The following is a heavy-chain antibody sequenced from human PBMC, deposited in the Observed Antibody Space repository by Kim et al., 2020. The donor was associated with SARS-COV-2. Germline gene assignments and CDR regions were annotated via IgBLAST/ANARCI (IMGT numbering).Heavy chain of an antibody. CDR2: IDGPTTNT. Sequence: GGSLRLSCRTSGFAFSSYAMMWVRQTPEKGLEWVATIDGPTTNTHYPDSVKGRFTISRDNSQNTVYLHMSSLRAEDTAIYYCATWLQSPFYYSGLGTLV. V-gene: IGHV3-23*01. D-gene: IGHD5-12*01. CDR1: GFAFSSYA. J-gene: IGHJ4*02. CDR3: ATWLQSPFYY.